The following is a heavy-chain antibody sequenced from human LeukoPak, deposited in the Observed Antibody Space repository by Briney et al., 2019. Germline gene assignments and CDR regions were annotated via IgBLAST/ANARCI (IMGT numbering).Heavy chain of an antibody. V-gene: IGHV3-33*01. J-gene: IGHJ4*02. Sequence: GGPLRLSCAASGFTFSSYGMHWVRQAAGKGLEWVAVIWYDGSNKYYADSVKGRFTISRDNSKNTLYLQMNSLRAEDTAVYYCARENDYDILTGYYPPGFDYWGQGTLVTVFS. CDR3: ARENDYDILTGYYPPGFDY. CDR2: IWYDGSNK. CDR1: GFTFSSYG. D-gene: IGHD3-9*01.